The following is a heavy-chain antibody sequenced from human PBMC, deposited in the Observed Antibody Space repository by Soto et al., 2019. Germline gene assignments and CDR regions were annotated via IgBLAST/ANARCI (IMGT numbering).Heavy chain of an antibody. D-gene: IGHD2-15*01. CDR1: GFTFSSYS. V-gene: IGHV3-48*02. Sequence: EVQLVESGGGLVQPGGSLRLSCAASGFTFSSYSMNWVRQAPGKWLEWVSYISISSSTIYYADSVKGRFTISRDNAKNSLYLQMNRLRDEDTAVYYCARDSAFVVVVDELDYWGQGTLVTVSS. CDR2: ISISSSTI. CDR3: ARDSAFVVVVDELDY. J-gene: IGHJ4*02.